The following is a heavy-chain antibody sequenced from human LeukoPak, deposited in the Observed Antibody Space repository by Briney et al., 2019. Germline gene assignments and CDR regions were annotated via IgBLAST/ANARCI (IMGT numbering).Heavy chain of an antibody. D-gene: IGHD3-22*01. Sequence: QSGGSLRLSCAASGFTFSSYWMHWVRQAPGKGLEWVSVIYSGGSTYYADSVKGRFTISRDNSKNTLYLQMNSLTAEDTAVYYCASQYYYDSSGSWGQGTLVTVSS. J-gene: IGHJ5*02. CDR1: GFTFSSYW. CDR2: IYSGGST. V-gene: IGHV3-53*01. CDR3: ASQYYYDSSGS.